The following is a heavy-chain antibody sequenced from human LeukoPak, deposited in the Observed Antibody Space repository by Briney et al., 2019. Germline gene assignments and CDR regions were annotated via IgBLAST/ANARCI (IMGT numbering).Heavy chain of an antibody. CDR2: ISNDGSNK. CDR1: GFTFRSYG. D-gene: IGHD3-22*01. Sequence: GRSLRLSCAASGFTFRSYGMHWVRQAPGKGLEWVAVISNDGSNKDYADSVKGRFTISRDNSKNTLYLQMNSLRAEDTAVYYCANINYYDSSGYLDYWGQGTLVIVSS. CDR3: ANINYYDSSGYLDY. J-gene: IGHJ4*02. V-gene: IGHV3-30*18.